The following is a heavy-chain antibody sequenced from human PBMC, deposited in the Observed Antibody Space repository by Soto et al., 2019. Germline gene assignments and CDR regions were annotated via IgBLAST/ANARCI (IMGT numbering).Heavy chain of an antibody. CDR1: GYTFTSYG. CDR2: ISAYNGNT. D-gene: IGHD3-3*01. V-gene: IGHV1-18*01. CDR3: ARDKFTRSPWIFGVVTNYYYYYGMDV. Sequence: AASVKVSCKASGYTFTSYGISWVRQAPGQGVEGMGWISAYNGNTNYAQKLQGRVTMTTDTSTSTAYMELRSLRSDDTAVYYCARDKFTRSPWIFGVVTNYYYYYGMDVWGQGTTVTVSS. J-gene: IGHJ6*02.